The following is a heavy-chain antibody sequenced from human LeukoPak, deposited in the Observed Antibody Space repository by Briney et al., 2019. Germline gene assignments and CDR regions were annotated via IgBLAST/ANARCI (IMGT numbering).Heavy chain of an antibody. J-gene: IGHJ6*02. CDR2: ISYDGSNK. V-gene: IGHV3-30*18. Sequence: PGRSLRLSCAASGFTFNTYGMHWVRQAPGKGLEWVAVISYDGSNKYYADSVKGRFTISRDNSKNTLSLQMNSLRAEDTAVYYCAKESGYSYGVYYYYGMDVWGQGTTVTVS. CDR3: AKESGYSYGVYYYYGMDV. CDR1: GFTFNTYG. D-gene: IGHD5-18*01.